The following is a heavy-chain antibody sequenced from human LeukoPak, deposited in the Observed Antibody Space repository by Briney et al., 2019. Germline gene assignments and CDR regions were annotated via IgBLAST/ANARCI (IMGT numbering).Heavy chain of an antibody. CDR3: ARAREAPANVFPDH. J-gene: IGHJ4*02. CDR2: INQDGSEK. CDR1: GFTFSRYW. Sequence: GGSLRLSCAASGFTFSRYWMTWVRQSPGKGLQWVANINQDGSEKYYGDSVTGRFTISRDNAENSLFLQMNSLRADDTGVYYCARAREAPANVFPDHWGQGVVVTVSS. V-gene: IGHV3-7*01. D-gene: IGHD2-15*01.